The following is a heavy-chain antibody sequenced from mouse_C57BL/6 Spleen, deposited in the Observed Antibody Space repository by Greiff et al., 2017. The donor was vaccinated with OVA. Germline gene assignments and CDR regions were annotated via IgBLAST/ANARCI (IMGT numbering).Heavy chain of an antibody. CDR3: ARVYDLYYFDY. Sequence: VQLQQSGAELVKPGASVKISCKASGYAFSSYWMNWVKQRPGKGLEWIGQIYPGDGDTNYNGKFKGKATLTADKSSSTAYMKLSSLTSEDSAVYFCARVYDLYYFDYWGQGTTLTVSS. CDR1: GYAFSSYW. CDR2: IYPGDGDT. D-gene: IGHD2-10*02. J-gene: IGHJ2*01. V-gene: IGHV1-80*01.